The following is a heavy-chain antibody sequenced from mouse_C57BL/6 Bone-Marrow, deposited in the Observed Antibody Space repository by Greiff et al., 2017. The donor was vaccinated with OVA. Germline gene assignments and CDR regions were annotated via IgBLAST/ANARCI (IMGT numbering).Heavy chain of an antibody. CDR3: ASLVITTVVAPWYFDV. D-gene: IGHD1-1*01. Sequence: QVQLQQPGAELVMPGASVKLSCKASGYTFTSYWMHWVKQRPGQGLEWIGELDPSDRYTNYNQKFKGKSTLTVDKSSSTAYMQLSSLTSEDSSVYYCASLVITTVVAPWYFDVWGTGTTVTVSS. CDR1: GYTFTSYW. V-gene: IGHV1-69*01. CDR2: LDPSDRYT. J-gene: IGHJ1*03.